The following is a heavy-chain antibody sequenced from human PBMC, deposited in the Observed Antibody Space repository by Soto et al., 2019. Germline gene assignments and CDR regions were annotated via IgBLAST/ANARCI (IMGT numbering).Heavy chain of an antibody. CDR2: INHSGST. CDR3: ARGNMDYYDSSGYYSELGY. D-gene: IGHD3-22*01. CDR1: GGSFSGYY. V-gene: IGHV4-34*01. J-gene: IGHJ4*02. Sequence: SETLSLTCAVYGGSFSGYYWSWIRQPPGKGLEWIGEINHSGSTNYNPSLKSRVTISVDTSKNQFSLKLSSVTAADTAVYYCARGNMDYYDSSGYYSELGYWGQGTLVTVSS.